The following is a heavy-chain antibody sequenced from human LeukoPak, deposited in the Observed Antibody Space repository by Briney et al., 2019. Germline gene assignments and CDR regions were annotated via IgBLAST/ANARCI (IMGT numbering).Heavy chain of an antibody. D-gene: IGHD5-18*01. V-gene: IGHV1-2*02. CDR3: ARGRGTAMVQGHDAFDI. CDR1: GYTFTGYY. Sequence: ASVKVSCKASGYTFTGYYMHWVRQAPGQGLEWMGWINPNSGGTNYAQKFQGRVTITRNTSISTAYMELSSLRSEDTAVYYCARGRGTAMVQGHDAFDIWGQGTMVTVSS. J-gene: IGHJ3*02. CDR2: INPNSGGT.